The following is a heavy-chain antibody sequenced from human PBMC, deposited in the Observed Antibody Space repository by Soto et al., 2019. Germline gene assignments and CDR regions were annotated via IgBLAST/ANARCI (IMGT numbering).Heavy chain of an antibody. D-gene: IGHD3-10*01. CDR3: ARSLTMVRGVMSPLGY. CDR1: GYTFTSYG. J-gene: IGHJ4*02. CDR2: ISAYNGNT. V-gene: IGHV1-18*01. Sequence: QVQLVQSGAEVKKPGASVKVSCKASGYTFTSYGISWVRQAPGQGLEWMGWISAYNGNTNYAQKLQGRVTMTTDTSTRTAYMELRSVRSDATAVYYCARSLTMVRGVMSPLGYWGQGTLVTVAS.